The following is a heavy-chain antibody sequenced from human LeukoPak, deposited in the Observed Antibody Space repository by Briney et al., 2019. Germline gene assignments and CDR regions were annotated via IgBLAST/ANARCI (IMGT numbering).Heavy chain of an antibody. Sequence: GESLTLSCAVSIFTFSSYSMNWFRQAPGQGRDWVSSISSSGSYIYYADSVKRRFTISRDNDKNSLHLQINGLRAEDTAVYYCASRGPLWSHYYFDYWGQGTLVTVSS. CDR1: IFTFSSYS. V-gene: IGHV3-21*04. CDR3: ASRGPLWSHYYFDY. CDR2: ISSSGSYI. D-gene: IGHD5-18*01. J-gene: IGHJ4*02.